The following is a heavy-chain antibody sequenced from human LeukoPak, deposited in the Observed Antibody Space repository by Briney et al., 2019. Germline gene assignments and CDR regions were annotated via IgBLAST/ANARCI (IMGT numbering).Heavy chain of an antibody. CDR2: INHSGST. V-gene: IGHV4-34*01. CDR1: GGSFSGYY. CDR3: ARGGGRYGGNFDY. D-gene: IGHD4-23*01. Sequence: SETLSLTCAVYGGSFSGYYWSWIPQPPGKGLEWIGEINHSGSTNYNPSLKSRVTISVDTSKNQFSLKLSSVTAADTAVYYCARGGGRYGGNFDYWGQGTLVTVSS. J-gene: IGHJ4*02.